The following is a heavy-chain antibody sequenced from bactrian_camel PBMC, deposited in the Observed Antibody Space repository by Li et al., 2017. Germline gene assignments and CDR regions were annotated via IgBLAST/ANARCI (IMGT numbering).Heavy chain of an antibody. CDR2: ITRIHGGT. CDR1: GKTNVLNC. Sequence: QVQLVESGGGLVQPGGSLNLSCAATGKTNVLNCMGWFRQAPGKEREGVAVITRIHGGTEYADSVKGRFIISRDSSKMTWSLQMNNLKPEDTAMYYCAARSACLDLLTAIPHSTLVGQGTQVTVS. J-gene: IGHJ4*01. D-gene: IGHD1*01. V-gene: IGHV3S53*01.